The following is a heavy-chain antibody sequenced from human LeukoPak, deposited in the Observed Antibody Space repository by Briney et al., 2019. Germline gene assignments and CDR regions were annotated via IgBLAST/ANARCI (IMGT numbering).Heavy chain of an antibody. CDR3: ARLPTGDQYSSSWHSFDY. V-gene: IGHV4-34*01. D-gene: IGHD6-13*01. Sequence: PSETLSLTCAVYGGSFSGYYWSWIRQPPGKGLEWIGEINHSGSTNYNPSLKSRVTISVDTSKNQFSLKLSSVTAADTAVYYCARLPTGDQYSSSWHSFDYWGQGTLVTVSS. CDR2: INHSGST. J-gene: IGHJ4*02. CDR1: GGSFSGYY.